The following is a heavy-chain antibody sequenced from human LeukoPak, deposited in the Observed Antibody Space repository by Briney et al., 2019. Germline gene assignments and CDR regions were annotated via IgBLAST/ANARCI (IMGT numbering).Heavy chain of an antibody. D-gene: IGHD3-22*01. CDR3: ARGPITTRSHFDY. CDR2: IIPIFATA. V-gene: IGHV1-69*13. Sequence: SVTVSCTASGGTFSSYAISWVRQAPGQGLEWMGGIIPIFATANYAQKFQGRVTITADESTSTAYMELSSLRSEDTAVYYCARGPITTRSHFDYWGQGTLVTVSS. J-gene: IGHJ4*02. CDR1: GGTFSSYA.